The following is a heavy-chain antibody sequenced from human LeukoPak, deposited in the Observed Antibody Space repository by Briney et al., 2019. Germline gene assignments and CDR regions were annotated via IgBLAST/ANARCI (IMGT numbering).Heavy chain of an antibody. CDR1: GCNFNSHW. J-gene: IGHJ5*02. Sequence: GGALRLSCEGSGCNFNSHWMSWVRQAPGKGPEGVTNINQDGNEKYYAGSVKGRFTVSRDNVKKSVYLQMDNVRADDTGVYYCARDANLRGYNSWFDPWGEGTLVTVSS. D-gene: IGHD2/OR15-2a*01. CDR2: INQDGNEK. V-gene: IGHV3-7*01. CDR3: ARDANLRGYNSWFDP.